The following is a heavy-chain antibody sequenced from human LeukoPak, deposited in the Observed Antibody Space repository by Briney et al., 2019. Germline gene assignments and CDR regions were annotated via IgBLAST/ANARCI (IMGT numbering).Heavy chain of an antibody. Sequence: SETLSLTCTVSGGSISSYYWSWIRQPPGKGLEWIGYIYYSGTTDYNPSLKSRVTISVDTSNNQFSLKVSSVTAADTAVYYWAKSSGPYRSFDYWGQGTLVPVSS. V-gene: IGHV4-59*01. CDR3: AKSSGPYRSFDY. CDR2: IYYSGTT. CDR1: GGSISSYY. J-gene: IGHJ4*02. D-gene: IGHD1-26*01.